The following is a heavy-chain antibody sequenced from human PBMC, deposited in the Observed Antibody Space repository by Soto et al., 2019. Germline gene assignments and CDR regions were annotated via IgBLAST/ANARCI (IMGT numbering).Heavy chain of an antibody. Sequence: QVQLVQSGAEVKKPGASVKVSCKASGYTFTGDRMHWVRQAPGQRLEWMGWINAGSGKTTYSQRFQGRVTITRDTSADTDYMELSSLTSEDTAVYYCARDRDWSFDYWGQGTLVTVSS. CDR1: GYTFTGDR. D-gene: IGHD1-1*01. V-gene: IGHV1-3*01. CDR3: ARDRDWSFDY. CDR2: INAGSGKT. J-gene: IGHJ4*02.